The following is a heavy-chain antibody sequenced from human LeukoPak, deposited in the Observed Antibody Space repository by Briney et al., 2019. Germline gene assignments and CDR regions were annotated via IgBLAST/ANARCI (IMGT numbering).Heavy chain of an antibody. V-gene: IGHV3-21*01. CDR3: ARVEAVAGNWGGLDP. CDR2: ISSTSSCI. Sequence: GGSLRPSCAASGFTFSSYSMNWVRQAPGKGLEWVSSISSTSSCIYYADSVKGRFTISRDNAKDSLFLQLNSLRAEDAAMYYCARVEAVAGNWGGLDPWGQGTLVTVSS. J-gene: IGHJ5*02. CDR1: GFTFSSYS. D-gene: IGHD6-19*01.